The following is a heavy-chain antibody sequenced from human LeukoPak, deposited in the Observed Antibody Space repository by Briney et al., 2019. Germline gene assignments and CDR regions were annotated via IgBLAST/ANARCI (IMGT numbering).Heavy chain of an antibody. CDR1: GVSISRDIKW. V-gene: IGHV4-4*02. Sequence: PWETLSLTCTVSGVSISRDIKWWTWVRQPPGKGLEWIGEIHHSGSIHYNPSLNSRVTISVDKSKNQFSLRLSSVTAADTAVYYCARDGSNWSNDYYHGVDVWGQGTTVTVSS. CDR3: ARDGSNWSNDYYHGVDV. D-gene: IGHD4-11*01. J-gene: IGHJ6*02. CDR2: IHHSGSI.